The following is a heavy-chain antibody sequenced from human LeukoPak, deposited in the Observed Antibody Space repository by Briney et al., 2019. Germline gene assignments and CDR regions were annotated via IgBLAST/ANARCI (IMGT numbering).Heavy chain of an antibody. CDR1: GFTFSSYA. CDR3: ARGGELYCSGGSCYSVDYYYYGMDV. V-gene: IGHV3-64*01. CDR2: ISSNGGST. Sequence: GGSLRLSCAASGFTFSSYAMHWVRQAPGKGLEYVSAISSNGGSTYYANSVKGRFTISRDNSKNTLYLQMGSLRAEDMAVYYCARGGELYCSGGSCYSVDYYYYGMDVWGQGTTVTVSS. D-gene: IGHD2-15*01. J-gene: IGHJ6*02.